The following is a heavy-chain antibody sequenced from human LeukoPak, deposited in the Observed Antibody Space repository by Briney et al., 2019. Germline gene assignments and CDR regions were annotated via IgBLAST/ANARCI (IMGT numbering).Heavy chain of an antibody. V-gene: IGHV1-18*01. Sequence: ASVKVSRKASGYTFTSYGISWVRQAPGQGLEWMGWISTYNGNPNYAQNFRDRVTMTTDTPTTTAYMELSSLTSDDTAMYYCARARTLHNWFDPWGQGTLVTVSS. J-gene: IGHJ5*02. D-gene: IGHD1-14*01. CDR2: ISTYNGNP. CDR3: ARARTLHNWFDP. CDR1: GYTFTSYG.